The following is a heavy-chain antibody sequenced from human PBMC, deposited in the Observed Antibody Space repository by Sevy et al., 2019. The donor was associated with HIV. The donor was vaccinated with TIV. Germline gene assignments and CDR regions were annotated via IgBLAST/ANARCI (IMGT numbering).Heavy chain of an antibody. J-gene: IGHJ1*01. CDR1: GFTFSSYA. D-gene: IGHD6-19*01. CDR3: AKDRGWLTPAEYFQH. Sequence: GGSLRLSCAASGFTFSSYAMSWVRQAPGKGLEWVSAISGSGGSTYYADSVNGRFTISRDNSKNTLYLQMNSLRAEDTAVYYCAKDRGWLTPAEYFQHWGQGTLVTVSS. CDR2: ISGSGGST. V-gene: IGHV3-23*01.